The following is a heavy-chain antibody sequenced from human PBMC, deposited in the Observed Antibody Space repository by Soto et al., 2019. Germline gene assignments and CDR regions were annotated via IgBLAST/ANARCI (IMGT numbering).Heavy chain of an antibody. CDR3: ARRSQITIFGVPARAFDY. CDR2: INHSGST. CDR1: GGSFSGYY. Sequence: SETLSLTCAVYGGSFSGYYWSWIRQPPGKGLEWIGEINHSGSTNYNPSLKSRVTISVDTSKNQFSLKLSSVTAADTAVYYCARRSQITIFGVPARAFDYWGQGTLVTVSS. V-gene: IGHV4-34*01. J-gene: IGHJ4*02. D-gene: IGHD3-3*01.